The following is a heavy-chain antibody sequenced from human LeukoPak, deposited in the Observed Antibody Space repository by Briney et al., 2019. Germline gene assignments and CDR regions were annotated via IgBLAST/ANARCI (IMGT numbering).Heavy chain of an antibody. V-gene: IGHV1-2*02. D-gene: IGHD2-21*02. Sequence: ASVKVSCKASGYTFTDYYMHWVRQAPGQGLEWMGWINPNSGDTNYAQKFQGRVTMTRDTSISTAYMELSRLRSDDTAVYYCARVVVSAALDLWGQGTLVTVSS. CDR3: ARVVVSAALDL. J-gene: IGHJ4*02. CDR2: INPNSGDT. CDR1: GYTFTDYY.